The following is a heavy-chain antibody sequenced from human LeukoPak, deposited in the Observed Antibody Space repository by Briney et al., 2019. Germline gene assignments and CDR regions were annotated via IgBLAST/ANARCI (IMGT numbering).Heavy chain of an antibody. CDR3: ARHDYGGNSGDY. CDR1: GFTLSSYS. Sequence: QPGGSLRLSCIDSGFTLSSYSMNWVCQAPGKGLEWVSYISRSSSTIYYADCVKGRFTISRDNAKNSLYLQMNSLRDEDTAVYYCARHDYGGNSGDYWGQGTLVTVSS. V-gene: IGHV3-48*02. D-gene: IGHD4-23*01. CDR2: ISRSSSTI. J-gene: IGHJ4*02.